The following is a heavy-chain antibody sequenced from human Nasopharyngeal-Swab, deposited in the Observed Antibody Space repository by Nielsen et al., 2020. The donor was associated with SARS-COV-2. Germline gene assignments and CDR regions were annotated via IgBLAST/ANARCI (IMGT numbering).Heavy chain of an antibody. CDR2: INAGNGNT. D-gene: IGHD6-13*01. CDR3: ARDLIDGIAEFDP. J-gene: IGHJ5*02. Sequence: WVRQAPGQRLEWMGWINAGNGNTKYSQKFQGRVTITRDTSASTAYMELSSLRSEDTAVYYCARDLIDGIAEFDPWGQGTLVTVSS. V-gene: IGHV1-3*01.